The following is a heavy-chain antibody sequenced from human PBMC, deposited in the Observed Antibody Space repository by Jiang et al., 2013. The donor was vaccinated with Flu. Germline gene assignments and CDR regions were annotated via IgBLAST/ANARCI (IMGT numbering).Heavy chain of an antibody. Sequence: GAEVKKPGASVNVSCKASGYTFSGYGMHWVRQAPGQRLEWMGWINAGNGNTRYSQNFQGRVTITRDTSANTVYMELTSLTSEDTAVYYCARPWFGRSGGDYWGQGTLVTVSS. CDR2: INAGNGNT. CDR3: ARPWFGRSGGDY. D-gene: IGHD3-10*01. V-gene: IGHV1-3*01. CDR1: GYTFSGYG. J-gene: IGHJ4*02.